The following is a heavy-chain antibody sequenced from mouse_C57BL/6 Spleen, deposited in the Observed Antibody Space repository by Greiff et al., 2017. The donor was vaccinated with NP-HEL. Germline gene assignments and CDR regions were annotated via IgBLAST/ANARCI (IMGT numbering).Heavy chain of an antibody. CDR1: GFTFSSYA. Sequence: EVQGVESGEGLVKPGGSLKLSCAASGFTFSSYAMSWVRQTPEKRLEWVAYISSGGDYIYYADTVKGRFTISRDNARNTLYLQMSSLKSEDTAMYYCTRDTVEGGALAMDYWGQGTSVTVSS. CDR3: TRDTVEGGALAMDY. J-gene: IGHJ4*01. CDR2: ISSGGDYI. D-gene: IGHD1-1*01. V-gene: IGHV5-9-1*02.